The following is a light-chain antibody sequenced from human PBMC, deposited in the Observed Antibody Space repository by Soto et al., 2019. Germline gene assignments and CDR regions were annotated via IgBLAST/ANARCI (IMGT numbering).Light chain of an antibody. J-gene: IGKJ2*03. V-gene: IGKV4-1*01. CDR2: WAS. Sequence: DIVMTQSPDSLAVSLGERATINCKSSQSLLYSSNNKNYLAWYQQQPGQPPKVLLYWASTRESGVPDRFSGSGSGTDFALTISSLQAEDVAVYYCQQYYSPFSFGQGTKVEIK. CDR1: QSLLYSSNNKNY. CDR3: QQYYSPFS.